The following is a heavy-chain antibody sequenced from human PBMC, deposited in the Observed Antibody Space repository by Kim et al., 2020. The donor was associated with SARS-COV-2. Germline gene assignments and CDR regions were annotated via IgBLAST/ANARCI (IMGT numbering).Heavy chain of an antibody. V-gene: IGHV3-15*01. CDR2: IKSKTDGGTT. CDR1: GFTFSNAW. CDR3: TTVVPKGYYYMDV. J-gene: IGHJ6*03. Sequence: GGSLRLSCAASGFTFSNAWMSWVRQAPGKGLEWVGRIKSKTDGGTTDYAAPVKGRFTISRDDSKNTLYLQMNSLKTEDTAVYYCTTVVPKGYYYMDVWGKGTTVTVSS.